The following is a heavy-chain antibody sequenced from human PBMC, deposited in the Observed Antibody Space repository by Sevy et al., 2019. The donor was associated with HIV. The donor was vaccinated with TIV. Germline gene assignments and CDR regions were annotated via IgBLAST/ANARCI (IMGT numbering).Heavy chain of an antibody. CDR2: ISYDGSNK. D-gene: IGHD4-17*01. J-gene: IGHJ5*02. V-gene: IGHV3-30-3*01. CDR1: GVTFSSYA. CDR3: ARDQHDYAGNIRTGWFDP. Sequence: QLGGSPRLSCAASGVTFSSYAMHWVRQAPGKGLEWVAVISYDGSNKYYADSVKGRFTISRDNSKKTVYLQMNSLRVEDTAVYYCARDQHDYAGNIRTGWFDPWGQGALVTVSS.